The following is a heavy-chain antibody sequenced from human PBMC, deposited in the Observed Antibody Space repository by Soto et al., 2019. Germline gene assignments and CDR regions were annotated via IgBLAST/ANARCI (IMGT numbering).Heavy chain of an antibody. D-gene: IGHD1-1*01. Sequence: QVHLVQSGAEVKKPGASVKVSCKASGYTFTSYGITWVRQAPGQGLEWMGWISDHNGNTDYAQKLQGRVSVTRDTSTSTAYMELRSLRSDDTAVYYCARGRYGDYWGQGALVTVSS. CDR2: ISDHNGNT. V-gene: IGHV1-18*01. CDR1: GYTFTSYG. J-gene: IGHJ4*02. CDR3: ARGRYGDY.